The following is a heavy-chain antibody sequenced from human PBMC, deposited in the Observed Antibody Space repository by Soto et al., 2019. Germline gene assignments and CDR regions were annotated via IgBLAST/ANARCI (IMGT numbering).Heavy chain of an antibody. Sequence: EVHLLESGGDLVQPGGSLRLSCAASGFTFSNYAMSWVRQAPGKGLDWVSGISGSAASTFYADSVKGRFTISRENSKNTLNLQMTSLRAEDTAVYYCVKWAGRYCSGGRCYRDVPFDYWGQGTLVTVSS. CDR2: ISGSAAST. V-gene: IGHV3-23*01. D-gene: IGHD2-15*01. CDR3: VKWAGRYCSGGRCYRDVPFDY. J-gene: IGHJ4*02. CDR1: GFTFSNYA.